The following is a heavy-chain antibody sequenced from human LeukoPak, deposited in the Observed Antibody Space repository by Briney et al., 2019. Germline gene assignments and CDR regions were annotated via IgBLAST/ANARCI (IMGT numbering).Heavy chain of an antibody. Sequence: GGSLRLSCAASGFTFSSYSMNWVRQAPGKGLEWVGFIRSKAYGGTTEYAASVKGRFTISRDDSKSIAYLQMNSLKTEDTAVYYCTRDLATSSSWYYYYYYMDVWGKGTAVTISS. CDR3: TRDLATSSSWYYYYYYMDV. CDR1: GFTFSSYS. V-gene: IGHV3-49*04. J-gene: IGHJ6*03. D-gene: IGHD6-13*01. CDR2: IRSKAYGGTT.